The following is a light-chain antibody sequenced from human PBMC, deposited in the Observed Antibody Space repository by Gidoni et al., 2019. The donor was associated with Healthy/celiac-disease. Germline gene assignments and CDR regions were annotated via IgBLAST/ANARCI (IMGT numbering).Light chain of an antibody. J-gene: IGKJ1*01. CDR3: QQRSNWPPWT. CDR1: QSVSSY. V-gene: IGKV3-11*01. CDR2: DAS. Sequence: EIVLTQSPATLSLSPGERATLSCRASQSVSSYLAWYQQKPGQAPRLLIDDASNRATGIPARFSGSGSGTDFTLTISSLEPEDVAVYYCQQRSNWPPWTFGQGTKVEIK.